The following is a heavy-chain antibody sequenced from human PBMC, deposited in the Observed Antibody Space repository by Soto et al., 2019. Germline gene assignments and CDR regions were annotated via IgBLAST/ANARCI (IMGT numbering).Heavy chain of an antibody. CDR2: ISWNGGNI. V-gene: IGHV3-9*01. CDR1: RFTFGDYG. D-gene: IGHD1-1*01. CDR3: AKDMAGTGAFDM. Sequence: EVQVVESGGGLVQPGRSLRLSCAASRFTFGDYGMRWVRQVSGKGPEWVSGISWNGGNIGYVDSVKGRFTISRDNAKSSLYLQMDSLRVEDTALYYCAKDMAGTGAFDMWGQGTMVTVSS. J-gene: IGHJ3*02.